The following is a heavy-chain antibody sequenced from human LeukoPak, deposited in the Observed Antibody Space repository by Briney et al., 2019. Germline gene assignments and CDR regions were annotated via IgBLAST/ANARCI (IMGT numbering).Heavy chain of an antibody. Sequence: SETLSLTCIISGDSIRIYYWSWIRQSPGKGLEWIGYIHYSGNTFSNPALKSRVTISIDTPKNQFSLQLRSVTDEDTAVYFCARHADGYNSGFLDFWGPGTVVTVSS. CDR2: IHYSGNT. V-gene: IGHV4-59*08. CDR3: ARHADGYNSGFLDF. CDR1: GDSIRIYY. D-gene: IGHD5-24*01. J-gene: IGHJ3*01.